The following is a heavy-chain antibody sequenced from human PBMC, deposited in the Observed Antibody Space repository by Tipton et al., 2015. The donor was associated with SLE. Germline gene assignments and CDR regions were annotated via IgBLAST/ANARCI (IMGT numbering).Heavy chain of an antibody. CDR1: GGSISSSSYY. D-gene: IGHD5-12*01. J-gene: IGHJ4*02. V-gene: IGHV4-39*07. CDR3: VRVRGYARFDY. CDR2: MFYSGTT. Sequence: LRLSCNVSGGSISSSSYYWGWIRQPPGKGLEWIGSMFYSGTTYYNPSLKSRFTISVDTSKNQFSLKLSSVTAADTAVYNCVRVRGYARFDYWGQGTLVTVSS.